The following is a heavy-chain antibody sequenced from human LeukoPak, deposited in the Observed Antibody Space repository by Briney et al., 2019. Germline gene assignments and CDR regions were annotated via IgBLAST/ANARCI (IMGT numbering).Heavy chain of an antibody. CDR3: AKSGGYGLIDY. Sequence: SETLSLTCTVSGYSISSGYYWGWIRQPPGQGLEWIGSIYHSGSTYYNPSLKSRVTISVDTSKNQFSLRLNSVTAADTAMYYCAKSGGYGLIDYWGQGTRVTVSS. J-gene: IGHJ4*02. V-gene: IGHV4-38-2*02. CDR2: IYHSGST. CDR1: GYSISSGYY. D-gene: IGHD1-26*01.